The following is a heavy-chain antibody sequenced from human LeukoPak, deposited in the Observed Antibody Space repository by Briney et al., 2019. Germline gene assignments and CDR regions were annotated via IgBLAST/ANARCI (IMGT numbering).Heavy chain of an antibody. CDR1: GFTVSSNY. J-gene: IGHJ4*02. CDR2: IYSGGST. Sequence: GSLRLSFAAPGFTVSSNYMSWVRQAPGKGLEWVSVIYSGGSTYYADSVKGRFTISRDNSKNTLYLQMNSLRAEDTAVYYCAGTFGAAAGSFDYWGQGTLVTVPS. D-gene: IGHD6-13*01. V-gene: IGHV3-53*01. CDR3: AGTFGAAAGSFDY.